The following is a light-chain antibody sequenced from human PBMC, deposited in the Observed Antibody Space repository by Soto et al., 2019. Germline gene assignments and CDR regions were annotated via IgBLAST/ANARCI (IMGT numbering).Light chain of an antibody. Sequence: DIQMTQSPSSLSASVGDRVTITCRASQGIRHYLAWYQQQPGKVPKLLIYEASNLQSGVPSRFRGGGSGTEFTLTISSLQPEDVANYYCQNFDSAPQTFGQGTKLEIQ. CDR2: EAS. J-gene: IGKJ1*01. CDR3: QNFDSAPQT. V-gene: IGKV1-27*01. CDR1: QGIRHY.